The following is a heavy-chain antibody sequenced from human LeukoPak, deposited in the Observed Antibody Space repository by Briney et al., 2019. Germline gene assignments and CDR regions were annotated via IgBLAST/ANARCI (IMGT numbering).Heavy chain of an antibody. Sequence: PGGSLRLSCAASGFTFSNYWMHWVRQAPGKGLVWVSRINSDGINTSYADSVKGRFTISRDNAKNTLYLQMNSLRTEDTALYYCAKDRGYYYDSSAYGSYFDYWGQGTLVTVSS. D-gene: IGHD3-22*01. J-gene: IGHJ4*02. CDR2: INSDGINT. V-gene: IGHV3-74*01. CDR1: GFTFSNYW. CDR3: AKDRGYYYDSSAYGSYFDY.